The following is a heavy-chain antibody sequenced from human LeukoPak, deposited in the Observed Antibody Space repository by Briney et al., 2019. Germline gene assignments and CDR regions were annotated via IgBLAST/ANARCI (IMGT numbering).Heavy chain of an antibody. Sequence: ASVKVSCKASGYTFTSYDINWVRQATGQGLEWMGWMNPNSGNTGYAQKFQGRVTITRNTSISTAYMELSSLRSEDTAVYYCARGKETPYYYYMDVWGKGTTVTVSS. CDR1: GYTFTSYD. V-gene: IGHV1-8*01. J-gene: IGHJ6*03. CDR2: MNPNSGNT. CDR3: ARGKETPYYYYMDV.